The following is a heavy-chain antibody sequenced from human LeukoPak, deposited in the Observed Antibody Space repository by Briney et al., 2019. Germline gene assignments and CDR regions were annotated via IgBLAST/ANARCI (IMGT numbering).Heavy chain of an antibody. CDR3: ARAPRRHYDILTGHRNWFDP. V-gene: IGHV4-34*01. J-gene: IGHJ5*02. D-gene: IGHD3-9*01. CDR1: GGSFSGYY. CDR2: INHSGST. Sequence: SETLSPTCAVYGGSFSGYYWSWIRQPPGKGLEWIGEINHSGSTNYNPSLKSRVTISVDTSKNQFSLKLSSVTAADTAVYYCARAPRRHYDILTGHRNWFDPWGQGTLVTVSS.